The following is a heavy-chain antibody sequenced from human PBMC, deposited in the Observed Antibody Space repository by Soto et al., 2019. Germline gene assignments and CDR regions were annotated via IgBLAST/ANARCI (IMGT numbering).Heavy chain of an antibody. Sequence: ETLSLTCTVSGGSISSSSYYWGWIRQSPGKGLEWVSAISGSGGSTYYADSVKGRFTISRDNSKNTLYLQMNSLRAEDTAVYYCAKDHLDSYDFSSGYLDYWGQGTLVTLSS. D-gene: IGHD3-3*01. J-gene: IGHJ4*02. CDR2: ISGSGGST. CDR3: AKDHLDSYDFSSGYLDY. CDR1: GGSISSSSYY. V-gene: IGHV3-23*01.